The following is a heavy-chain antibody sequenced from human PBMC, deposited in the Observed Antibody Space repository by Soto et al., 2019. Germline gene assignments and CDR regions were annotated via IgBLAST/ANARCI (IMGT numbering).Heavy chain of an antibody. J-gene: IGHJ6*03. CDR2: INSEGSST. CDR3: ATFRSAYAYSYTMDV. CDR1: GFTFSRYW. V-gene: IGHV3-74*01. Sequence: PGGSLRLSCAASGFTFSRYWMHWVRQAPGKGLVWVSRINSEGSSTSYADSVKGRFTVSRDDAKNTLYLQMNSLRVEDTAVYYCATFRSAYAYSYTMDVWGKGTTVTVSS. D-gene: IGHD3-3*01.